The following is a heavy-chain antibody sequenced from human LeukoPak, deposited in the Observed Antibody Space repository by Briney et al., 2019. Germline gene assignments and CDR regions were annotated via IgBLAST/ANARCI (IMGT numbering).Heavy chain of an antibody. D-gene: IGHD3-10*01. Sequence: SETLSLTCTVYGVSFSGHFWSWIRQPPGKGLEWIGEIYHSGGTNYHPSLKSRVTISVDTSKNQFSLKLSSVTAADTAVYYCARDRHYYGSGSYYSIDYWGQGTLVTVSS. CDR2: IYHSGGT. V-gene: IGHV4-34*01. CDR1: GVSFSGHF. CDR3: ARDRHYYGSGSYYSIDY. J-gene: IGHJ4*02.